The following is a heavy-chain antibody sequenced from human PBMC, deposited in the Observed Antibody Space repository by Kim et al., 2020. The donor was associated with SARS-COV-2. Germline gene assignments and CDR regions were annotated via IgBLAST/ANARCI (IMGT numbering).Heavy chain of an antibody. Sequence: SVKVSCKASGFTFTSSAVQWVRQARGQRLEWIGWIVVGSGNTNYAQKFQERVTITRDMSTSTAYMELSSLRSEDTAVYYCAADRIAAAGMGLGWFDPWGQGTLVTVSS. CDR3: AADRIAAAGMGLGWFDP. V-gene: IGHV1-58*01. J-gene: IGHJ5*02. CDR2: IVVGSGNT. CDR1: GFTFTSSA. D-gene: IGHD6-13*01.